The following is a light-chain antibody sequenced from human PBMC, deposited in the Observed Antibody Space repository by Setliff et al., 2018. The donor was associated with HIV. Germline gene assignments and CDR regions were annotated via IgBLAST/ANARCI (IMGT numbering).Light chain of an antibody. V-gene: IGLV2-14*03. J-gene: IGLJ1*01. CDR3: SSYTSSSTLPYV. CDR1: SSDVGGYNY. Sequence: QSALAQPASVSGSPGQSITISCTGASSDVGGYNYVSWYQQHPGKAPELMIYDVTNRHSGISNRFSGSKSGNTASLTISGLQAEDEADYYCSSYTSSSTLPYVFGTGTKVTVL. CDR2: DVT.